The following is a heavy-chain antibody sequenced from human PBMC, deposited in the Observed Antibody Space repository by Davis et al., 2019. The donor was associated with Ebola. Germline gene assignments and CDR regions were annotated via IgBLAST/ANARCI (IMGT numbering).Heavy chain of an antibody. CDR1: GYTFISYD. CDR3: ARLLTGYYYDSSGYYTLYYFDY. Sequence: ASVKVSCKASGYTFISYDIHWVRQAAGQGLEWMGWMNPNSGNTGYAPKFQGRVTMTRNTSISTAYMELSSLRSEDTAVYYCARLLTGYYYDSSGYYTLYYFDYWGQGTLVTVSS. CDR2: MNPNSGNT. V-gene: IGHV1-8*01. D-gene: IGHD3-22*01. J-gene: IGHJ4*02.